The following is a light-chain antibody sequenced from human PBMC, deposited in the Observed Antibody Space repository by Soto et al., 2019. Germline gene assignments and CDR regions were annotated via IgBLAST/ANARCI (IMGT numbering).Light chain of an antibody. CDR1: SSNIGSNT. CDR3: VAWDDSLNGYVV. Sequence: QSVLTQPPSASGTPGQRITISCSGNSSNIGSNTVNWYQQLPGTAPKLVIYSNNQRPSGVPDRFSGSKSGTSASLAISGLQSEDEADYYCVAWDDSLNGYVVFGGGTKLTVL. J-gene: IGLJ2*01. CDR2: SNN. V-gene: IGLV1-44*01.